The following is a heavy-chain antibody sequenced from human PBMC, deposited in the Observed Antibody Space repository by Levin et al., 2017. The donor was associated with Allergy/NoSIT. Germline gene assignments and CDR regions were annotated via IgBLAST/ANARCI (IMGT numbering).Heavy chain of an antibody. Sequence: SETLSLTCAVYGGSFSGYYWSWIRQPPGKGLEWIGEINHSGSTNYNPSLKSRVTISVDTSKNQFSLKLSSVTAADTAVYYCARGKRVDYWGQGTLVTVSS. J-gene: IGHJ4*02. CDR3: ARGKRVDY. V-gene: IGHV4-34*01. CDR2: INHSGST. CDR1: GGSFSGYY.